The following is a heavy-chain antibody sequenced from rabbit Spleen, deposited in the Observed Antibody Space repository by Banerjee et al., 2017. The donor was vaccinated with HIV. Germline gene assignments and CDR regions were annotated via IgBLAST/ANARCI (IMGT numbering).Heavy chain of an antibody. CDR1: GIDFSSYYD. CDR3: ARDLTGVIGWNFGW. CDR2: FVGGGSAP. Sequence: QSLEESGGDLVKPGASLTLTCTASGIDFSSYYDMCWVRQAPGKGLEWIACFVGGGSAPYYASWAKGRFTISKTSSTTVTLQMTSLTAADTATYFCARDLTGVIGWNFGWWGQGTLVTVS. J-gene: IGHJ4*01. V-gene: IGHV1S40*01. D-gene: IGHD1-1*01.